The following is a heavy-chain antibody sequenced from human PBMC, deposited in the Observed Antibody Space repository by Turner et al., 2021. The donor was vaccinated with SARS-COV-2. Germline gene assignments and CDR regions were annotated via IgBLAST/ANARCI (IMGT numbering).Heavy chain of an antibody. CDR1: GGSVSTSGHS. V-gene: IGHV4-39*01. D-gene: IGHD6-19*01. CDR2: IRYSSET. CDR3: GRQAYDNGWPRYFDY. Sequence: QLQLQESGPGLVKPSETLSLTCTVSGGSVSTSGHSWGWIRQPPGKGPEWIGSIRYSSETYSHPSLRGPVALSVDPSKNPLPLNLTSVTAADPGVDYCGRQAYDNGWPRYFDYSGQGILVTVSS. J-gene: IGHJ4*02.